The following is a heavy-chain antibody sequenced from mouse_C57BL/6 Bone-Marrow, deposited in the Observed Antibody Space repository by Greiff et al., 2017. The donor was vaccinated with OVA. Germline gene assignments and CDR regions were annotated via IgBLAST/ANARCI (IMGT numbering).Heavy chain of an antibody. J-gene: IGHJ3*01. Sequence: QVQLKESGAELMKPGASVKLSCKATGYTFTGYWIEWVKQRPGHGLEWIGEILPGSGSTNYNEKFKGKATFTADTSSNTAYMQLRSLTTEDSAIYYCTANYYCGSSPAWFAYWGQGTLVTVSA. CDR2: ILPGSGST. V-gene: IGHV1-9*01. D-gene: IGHD1-1*01. CDR1: GYTFTGYW. CDR3: TANYYCGSSPAWFAY.